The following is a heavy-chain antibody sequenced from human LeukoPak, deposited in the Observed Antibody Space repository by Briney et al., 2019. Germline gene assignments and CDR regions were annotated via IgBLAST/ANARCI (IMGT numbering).Heavy chain of an antibody. J-gene: IGHJ4*02. D-gene: IGHD5-24*01. Sequence: GGSLRLSCAASGFTVSSNYMSWVRQAPGKGLEWVSVIYSGGSTYYADSVKGRFTISRDNSKNTLYLQMNSLRAEDTAVYYCARDSGGGWLQFNYFDYWGQGTLVTVSS. CDR2: IYSGGST. V-gene: IGHV3-66*01. CDR3: ARDSGGGWLQFNYFDY. CDR1: GFTVSSNY.